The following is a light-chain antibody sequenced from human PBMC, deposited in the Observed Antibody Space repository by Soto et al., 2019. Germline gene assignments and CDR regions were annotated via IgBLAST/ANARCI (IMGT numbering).Light chain of an antibody. CDR1: QTIARY. J-gene: IGKJ2*01. V-gene: IGKV1-39*01. Sequence: DIQMTQSPSFLSASVGDRVTITCRASQTIARYLNWYQHKPGKAPKFLIYDATSLQSGVPSRFSGSGSGTDFTLTINSRQPEDFANYYCQQSFSTPPTFGQGTKLEIK. CDR3: QQSFSTPPT. CDR2: DAT.